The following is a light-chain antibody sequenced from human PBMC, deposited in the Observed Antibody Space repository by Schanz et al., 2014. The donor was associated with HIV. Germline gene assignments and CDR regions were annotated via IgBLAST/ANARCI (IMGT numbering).Light chain of an antibody. CDR1: SSNIRSHY. V-gene: IGLV1-47*01. Sequence: QSVLTQPPSASGTPGQRVSISCSGSSSNIRSHYVYWYQQFPGTAPKLLIYNNNQRPSGVPDRFSGSQSGTSASLAISGLQAEDEADYYCSSYAGSNNFAVVFGGGTKLTVL. CDR2: NNN. CDR3: SSYAGSNNFAVV. J-gene: IGLJ2*01.